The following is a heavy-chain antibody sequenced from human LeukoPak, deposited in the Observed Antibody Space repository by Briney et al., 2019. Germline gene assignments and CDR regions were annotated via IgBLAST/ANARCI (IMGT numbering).Heavy chain of an antibody. CDR1: GYTFSSTSHG. D-gene: IGHD3-3*01. CDR2: ISPYNHNT. J-gene: IGHJ5*02. Sequence: ASVKVSCKASGYTFSSTSHGISWVRQVPGQGLEWMGWISPYNHNTAYAQNLQGRVTMTTDSSTSTAYMELRSLRSDDTAVYYCAREPKGLLEWFQRFDPWGQGTLVTVSS. V-gene: IGHV1-18*01. CDR3: AREPKGLLEWFQRFDP.